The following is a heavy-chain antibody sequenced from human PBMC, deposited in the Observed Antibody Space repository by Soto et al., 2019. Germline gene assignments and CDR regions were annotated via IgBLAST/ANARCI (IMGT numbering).Heavy chain of an antibody. D-gene: IGHD3-3*01. CDR2: MYPGDSDT. V-gene: IGHV5-51*01. CDR1: GYDFNTNW. CDR3: ARLPRDCNKTSCYYADH. Sequence: PGESLKISCRGSGYDFNTNWFGWVRQLPGRGLEWVGIMYPGDSDTRYNPSLQGHVTLSVDVTVSTAFLQWRSLETSDTGMYFCARLPRDCNKTSCYYADHWGQGTVVTVSS. J-gene: IGHJ4*02.